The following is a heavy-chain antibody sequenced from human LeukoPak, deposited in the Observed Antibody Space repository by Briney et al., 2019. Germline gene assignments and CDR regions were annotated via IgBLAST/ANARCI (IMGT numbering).Heavy chain of an antibody. J-gene: IGHJ3*02. Sequence: GGSLRLSCAASGFTFSSYAMSWVRQAPGKGLEWVSAISGSGGSTYYADPVKGRFTISRDNSKNTLYLQMNSLRAEDTAVYYCAKDLAVADAFDIWGQGTMVTVSS. CDR3: AKDLAVADAFDI. CDR1: GFTFSSYA. V-gene: IGHV3-23*01. D-gene: IGHD6-19*01. CDR2: ISGSGGST.